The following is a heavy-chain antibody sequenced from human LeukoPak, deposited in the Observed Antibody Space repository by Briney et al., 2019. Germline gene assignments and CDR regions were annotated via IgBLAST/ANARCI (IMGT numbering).Heavy chain of an antibody. CDR2: IYYSGST. CDR3: ARPRWRIMTTNTLDN. CDR1: GGSISSSSYY. Sequence: SETLSLTCAVSGGSISSSSYYWGWIRQPPGKGLEWIGSIYYSGSTYYNPSLKSRVTISVDTSKNQFSLKLCSVTAADTAVFYCARPRWRIMTTNTLDNWGQGTLVTVSS. V-gene: IGHV4-39*01. D-gene: IGHD3-16*01. J-gene: IGHJ4*02.